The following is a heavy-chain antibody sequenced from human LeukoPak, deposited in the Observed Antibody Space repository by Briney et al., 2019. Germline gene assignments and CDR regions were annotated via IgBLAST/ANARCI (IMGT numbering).Heavy chain of an antibody. D-gene: IGHD3-10*01. CDR1: GFTFSSYA. CDR2: ISGSGGST. Sequence: GGSLRLSCAASGFTFSSYAMSWVRQAPEKELEWVSAISGSGGSTYYADSVKGRFTISRDNSKNTLYLQMNSLRAEDTAVYYCAKASTYYYGSGSYYYVYWGQGTLVTVSS. CDR3: AKASTYYYGSGSYYYVY. V-gene: IGHV3-23*01. J-gene: IGHJ4*02.